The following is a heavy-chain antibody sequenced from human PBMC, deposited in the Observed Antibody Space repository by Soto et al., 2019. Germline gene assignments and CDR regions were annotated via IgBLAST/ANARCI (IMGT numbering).Heavy chain of an antibody. D-gene: IGHD3-3*01. Sequence: DVQLLESGGDLVQPGGSLRLSCAASGFPFSSYAMSWVRQAPGKGLEWVSSMSGAGRSSYEADSVKGRFTISRDNSKNTLYLQMNNLRAEDTALYYCAKGPIFGVENIYDYWGQGTLVTVSS. CDR1: GFPFSSYA. V-gene: IGHV3-23*01. CDR3: AKGPIFGVENIYDY. J-gene: IGHJ4*02. CDR2: MSGAGRSS.